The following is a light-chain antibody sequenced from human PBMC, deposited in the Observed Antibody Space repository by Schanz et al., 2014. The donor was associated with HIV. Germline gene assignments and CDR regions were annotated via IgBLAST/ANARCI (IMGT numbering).Light chain of an antibody. CDR3: GTWDSSLSGGL. CDR2: DNY. J-gene: IGLJ2*01. CDR1: SSNIGNNY. Sequence: QSVLTQPPSVSAAPGQKVTISCSGSSSNIGNNYVSWYQQFPGTAPKLLIYDNYQRPSGVPDRFSGSKSGTSATLGIIGLQTGDEADYYCGTWDSSLSGGLFGGGTKLTV. V-gene: IGLV1-51*01.